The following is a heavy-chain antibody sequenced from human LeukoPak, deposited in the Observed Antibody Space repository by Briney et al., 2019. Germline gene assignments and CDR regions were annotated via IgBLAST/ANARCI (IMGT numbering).Heavy chain of an antibody. CDR3: XXXXXXXXXXXXYYLMYYFDH. CDR2: ISGSGGAT. Sequence: WGSLRLSCAASEFTFSYYNLNWVRQAPGKGLEWVSGISGSGGATYYADSVKGRFTVSRDDPHNTLYLQMNSVRAEDTAVYFXXXXXXXXXXXXXYYLMYYFDHWGQGALVTVSS. CDR1: EFTFSYYN. V-gene: IGHV3-23*01. J-gene: IGHJ4*02. D-gene: IGHD3-10*01.